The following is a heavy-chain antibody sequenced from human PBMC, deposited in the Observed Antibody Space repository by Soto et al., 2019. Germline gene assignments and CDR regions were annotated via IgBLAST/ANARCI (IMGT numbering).Heavy chain of an antibody. D-gene: IGHD1-26*01. V-gene: IGHV1-18*01. J-gene: IGHJ4*02. CDR3: ASDPPLPDY. Sequence: QVQLVQSGAEVKKPGASVKVSCKASGYTFASYAISWMRQAPGQGLEWMGWISAYNGNTNYAQKLQGRVTMTTDTPTCRAYMELRSLRSDATVVYYCASDPPLPDYWGQGTLVTVSS. CDR1: GYTFASYA. CDR2: ISAYNGNT.